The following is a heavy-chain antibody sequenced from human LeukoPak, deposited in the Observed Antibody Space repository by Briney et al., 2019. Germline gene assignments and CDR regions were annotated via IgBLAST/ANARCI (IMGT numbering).Heavy chain of an antibody. J-gene: IGHJ2*01. CDR2: IKQDGSEK. Sequence: GGSLRLSCAASGFTVSGYWMSWVRQAPGKGLEWVANIKQDGSEKNYVDSVKGRLTTSRDNAKNSLFLQMNSLRVEDTAVYYCARVSAAGSGYLDLWGRGTLVLVSA. D-gene: IGHD6-13*01. CDR3: ARVSAAGSGYLDL. CDR1: GFTVSGYW. V-gene: IGHV3-7*01.